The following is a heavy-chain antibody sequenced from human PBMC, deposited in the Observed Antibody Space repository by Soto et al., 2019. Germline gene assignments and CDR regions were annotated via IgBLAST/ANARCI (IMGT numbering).Heavy chain of an antibody. CDR3: ARGRYGDY. V-gene: IGHV1-18*01. CDR2: ISAPNGNT. D-gene: IGHD1-1*01. CDR1: GYTFTSYG. J-gene: IGHJ4*02. Sequence: QVHLVQSGAEVKKPGASVKVSCKASGYTFTSYGITWVRQAPGQGLEWMGWISAPNGNTDYAQKLQGRVIVTRDTSTSTAYMELRSLRADDTAVYDCARGRYGDYWGQGALVTVSS.